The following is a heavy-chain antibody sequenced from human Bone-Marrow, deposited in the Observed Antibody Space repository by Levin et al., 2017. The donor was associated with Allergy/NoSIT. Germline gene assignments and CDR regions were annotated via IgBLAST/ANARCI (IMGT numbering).Heavy chain of an antibody. J-gene: IGHJ6*02. V-gene: IGHV3-23*01. D-gene: IGHD6-19*01. CDR3: ARDYYSSEWPRFSA. CDR2: VSATDGST. Sequence: GESLKISCAASGFTFSSYTMHWVRQAPGKGLECVSAVSATDGSTSYADSVKGRFTISRDNSKNTLYLQMDTLRAEDTAVYYCARDYYSSEWPRFSAWGQGTTVTVS. CDR1: GFTFSSYT.